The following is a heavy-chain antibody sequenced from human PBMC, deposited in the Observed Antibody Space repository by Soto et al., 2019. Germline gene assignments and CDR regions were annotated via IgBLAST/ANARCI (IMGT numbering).Heavy chain of an antibody. CDR1: GDSISSTLW. Sequence: QVYLHQSGPGLVKPSGTLSLTCAVSGDSISSTLWWTWVRQTPGKGLEWIGEVYHSGSTSYNPSLKSRVHISVDNSNNQFSLKLTSVTAADTAVYYCATLPPRIVVTVLPIPTWGQGTLVSVSS. V-gene: IGHV4-4*02. CDR2: VYHSGST. J-gene: IGHJ5*02. CDR3: ATLPPRIVVTVLPIPT. D-gene: IGHD2-21*01.